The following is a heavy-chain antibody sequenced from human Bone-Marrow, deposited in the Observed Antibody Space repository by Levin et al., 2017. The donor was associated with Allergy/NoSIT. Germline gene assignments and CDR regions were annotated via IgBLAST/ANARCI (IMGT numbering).Heavy chain of an antibody. Sequence: VKVSCKTSGGTFNTYALYWVRQAPGQGLEWMGGILPMFGTTNIAQKFQGRVTILADSSSNTVYLNLSSLRSEDTATYFCVRDLYSTAWYGAFDVWGEGTLVTVSA. J-gene: IGHJ3*01. CDR1: GGTFNTYA. CDR3: VRDLYSTAWYGAFDV. D-gene: IGHD6-19*01. CDR2: ILPMFGTT. V-gene: IGHV1-69*13.